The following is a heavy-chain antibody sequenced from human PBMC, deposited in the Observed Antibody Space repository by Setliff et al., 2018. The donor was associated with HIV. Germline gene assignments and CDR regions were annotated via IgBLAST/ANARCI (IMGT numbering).Heavy chain of an antibody. J-gene: IGHJ4*02. CDR1: GGSFTDIGGSFTDYY. CDR3: ASGREAVAGALHFDY. V-gene: IGHV4-34*01. D-gene: IGHD6-19*01. CDR2: INHSGST. Sequence: SETLSLTCAVFGGSFTDIGGSFTDYYWIWIRQPPGKGLEWIGEINHSGSTNYNPSLKSRVTISLDSSKNQFSLKLSSVTAADTAVYYCASGREAVAGALHFDYWGQGTLVTVSS.